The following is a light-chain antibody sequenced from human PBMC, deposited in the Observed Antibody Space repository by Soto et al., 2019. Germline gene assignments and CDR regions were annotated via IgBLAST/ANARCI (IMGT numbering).Light chain of an antibody. V-gene: IGKV3-11*01. CDR2: DAS. Sequence: DIVLTQSPATLSLSPGERATLSCRASQSVGRDFAWYQQKPGQTPSLLIYDASNRATGIPARFSGSGSGTYFHLTISSLESEYFAFYYCQHRHNFGPGTKVEVK. CDR3: QHRHN. CDR1: QSVGRD. J-gene: IGKJ3*01.